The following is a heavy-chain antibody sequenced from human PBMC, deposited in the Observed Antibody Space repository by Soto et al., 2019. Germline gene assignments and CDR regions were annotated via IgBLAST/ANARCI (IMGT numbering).Heavy chain of an antibody. CDR1: GTIFSSYT. J-gene: IGHJ6*02. CDR3: ARGLGCRMDD. Sequence: VQLVQSGAEVKKPGSSVRVSCNASGTIFSSYTISWVRQAPGQGLEWMGRIIPILGETNNAQKFQGRATLTADKSKNTAYMQLNSLRLEDTAVYYCARGLGCRMDDWGQGTTVTVYS. V-gene: IGHV1-69*08. CDR2: IIPILGET.